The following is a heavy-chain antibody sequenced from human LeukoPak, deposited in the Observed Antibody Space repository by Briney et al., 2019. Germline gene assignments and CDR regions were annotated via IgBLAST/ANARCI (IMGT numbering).Heavy chain of an antibody. Sequence: GGSLRLSCAASGFTFDDYGMSWVRQAPGKGLEWVSGINWNGGSTGYADSVKSRFTTSRDNAKKSLYLQMNSLRAEDTALYYCARAFKYSMSGYYFDYWGQGTLVTVSS. V-gene: IGHV3-20*04. CDR1: GFTFDDYG. D-gene: IGHD2-21*01. CDR2: INWNGGST. CDR3: ARAFKYSMSGYYFDY. J-gene: IGHJ4*02.